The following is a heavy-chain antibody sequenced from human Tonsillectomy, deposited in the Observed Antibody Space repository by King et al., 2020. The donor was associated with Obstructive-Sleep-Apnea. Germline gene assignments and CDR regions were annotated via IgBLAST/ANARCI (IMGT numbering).Heavy chain of an antibody. CDR1: GYTFTSSY. J-gene: IGHJ4*02. Sequence: QLVQSGADVKEPGASVKVSCKTSGYTFTSSYMHWVRQAPGQGLEWMGIINLNGGSTTYAPRFRGRVTMTRDTSTSTVYMDLSSLRLEDTAVYYCTRGDQLLSSFDYWGQGTLVTVSS. D-gene: IGHD3-22*01. CDR3: TRGDQLLSSFDY. V-gene: IGHV1-46*01. CDR2: INLNGGST.